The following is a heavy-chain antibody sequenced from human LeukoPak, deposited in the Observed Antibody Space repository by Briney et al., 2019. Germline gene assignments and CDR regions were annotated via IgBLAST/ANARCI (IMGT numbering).Heavy chain of an antibody. CDR2: IRYDGSNK. CDR3: AKEGDVGLLWFGELSY. CDR1: GFTFSSYS. Sequence: PGGSLRLSCAASGFTFSSYSMNWVRQAPGKGLEWVAFIRYDGSNKYYADSVKGRFTISRDNSKNTLYLQMNSLRAEDTAVYYCAKEGDVGLLWFGELSYWGQGTLVTVSS. V-gene: IGHV3-30*02. D-gene: IGHD3-10*01. J-gene: IGHJ4*02.